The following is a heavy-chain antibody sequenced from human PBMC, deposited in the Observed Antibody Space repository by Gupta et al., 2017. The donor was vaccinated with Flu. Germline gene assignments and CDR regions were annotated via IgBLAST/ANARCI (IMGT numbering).Heavy chain of an antibody. Sequence: QVQLQESGPGLIEASETLSLTCAVSGDLISSGYYLGWIRQPPGKGLEWIGSVFHVGHAFYNPSLESRVSISLDTSMNRFSLTVTSVTAADTAVYYCVRDLSQGLEYFDSWGQGTLVTVSS. CDR1: GDLISSGYY. CDR3: VRDLSQGLEYFDS. CDR2: VFHVGHA. V-gene: IGHV4-38-2*02. J-gene: IGHJ4*02.